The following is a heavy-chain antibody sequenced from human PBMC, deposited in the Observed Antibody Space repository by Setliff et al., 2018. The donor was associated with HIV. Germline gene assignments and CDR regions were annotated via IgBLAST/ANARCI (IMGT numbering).Heavy chain of an antibody. J-gene: IGHJ4*02. CDR1: GGSISSHY. V-gene: IGHV4-4*07. D-gene: IGHD5-18*01. CDR2: IYTSGST. Sequence: SETLSLTCTVSGGSISSHYWNWIRQPAGKGLEWIGRIYTSGSTKYNPSLKSRLTISVDTSKNQFSLKLRSVTAADTAAYYCAREIPYSFGYYFDYWGQGTLVTVSS. CDR3: AREIPYSFGYYFDY.